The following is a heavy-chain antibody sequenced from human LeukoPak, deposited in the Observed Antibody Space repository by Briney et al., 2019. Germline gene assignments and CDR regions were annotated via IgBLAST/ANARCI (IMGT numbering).Heavy chain of an antibody. CDR1: GFTFSNYW. J-gene: IGHJ4*02. D-gene: IGHD3-9*01. V-gene: IGHV3-74*01. CDR3: VRGADTGYSSDS. Sequence: PGGSLRLSCAVSGFTFSNYWMHWVRQAPGKGLVWVSRINSDGRSTNYADSVKGRFSISRDNAENTLYLQMNSLRVEDTAVYYCVRGADTGYSSDSWGQGTLVTVSS. CDR2: INSDGRST.